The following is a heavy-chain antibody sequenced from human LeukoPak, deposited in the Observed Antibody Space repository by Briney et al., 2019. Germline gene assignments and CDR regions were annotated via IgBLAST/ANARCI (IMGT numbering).Heavy chain of an antibody. CDR3: ARDSGFGELVTYYFDY. CDR1: GFNFSNYG. V-gene: IGHV3-33*01. J-gene: IGHJ4*02. D-gene: IGHD3-10*01. CDR2: IWYDGNTK. Sequence: GRSLRLSCAASGFNFSNYGMHCVRHLPGTGLEWVAVIWYDGNTKYYANYVKGRFTVSRDNSKSTLYLQMNILRPEDAAIYYCARDSGFGELVTYYFDYWGQGTLVTVSS.